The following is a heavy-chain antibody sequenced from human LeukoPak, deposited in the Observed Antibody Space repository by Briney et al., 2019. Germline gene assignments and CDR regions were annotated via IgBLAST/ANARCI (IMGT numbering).Heavy chain of an antibody. CDR3: ARDPGMVTKANRFDP. CDR1: GASITSTNW. CDR2: VYYSGPT. J-gene: IGHJ5*02. Sequence: PSGTLSLTCTISGASITSTNWWSWLRQSPGRGLEWIGEVYYSGPTNYNPSLKSRVTISLDRSTNYFSLKMTSMTAADTAVYYCARDPGMVTKANRFDPWGQGTLVIVSS. D-gene: IGHD2-21*02. V-gene: IGHV4-4*02.